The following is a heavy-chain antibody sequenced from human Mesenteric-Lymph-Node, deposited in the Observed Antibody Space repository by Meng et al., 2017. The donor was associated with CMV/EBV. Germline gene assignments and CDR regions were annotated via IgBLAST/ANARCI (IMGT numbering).Heavy chain of an antibody. J-gene: IGHJ4*02. Sequence: QVQLHPWGARLLKPSETLSVTCAVYGGSFSGYYWNWIRQSREKGLEWIGEINHSGSTTYNPSFTSRIIISVDTSTNQISLNMSSVTAADTAVYYCARGSSYDILTGYFDYWGQGALVTVSS. CDR3: ARGSSYDILTGYFDY. V-gene: IGHV4-34*01. CDR2: INHSGST. D-gene: IGHD3-9*01. CDR1: GGSFSGYY.